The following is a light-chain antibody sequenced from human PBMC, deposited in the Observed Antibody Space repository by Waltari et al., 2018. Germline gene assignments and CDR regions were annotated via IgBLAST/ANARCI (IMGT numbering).Light chain of an antibody. CDR1: QGISTW. CDR2: SAS. Sequence: DIQATQSPSPVSASVRDIVTITCRATQGISTWLAWYQQKPGSAPKLLIYSASTWQHGVPSRFSGSGSGTDFTLTIDSLQPEDFATYYCQQGNSFPPTFGQGTKVEIK. J-gene: IGKJ1*01. CDR3: QQGNSFPPT. V-gene: IGKV1-12*01.